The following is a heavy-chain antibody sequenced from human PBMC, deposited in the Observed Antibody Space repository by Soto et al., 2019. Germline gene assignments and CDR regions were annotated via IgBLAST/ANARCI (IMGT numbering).Heavy chain of an antibody. CDR2: ISYDGSNK. J-gene: IGHJ6*02. CDR1: GFTFSSYA. D-gene: IGHD6-13*01. V-gene: IGHV3-30-3*01. CDR3: ARDRGYSSSWYAYGYYYYYGMDV. Sequence: QVQLVESGGGVVQPGRSLRLSCAASGFTFSSYAMHWVRQAPGKGLEWVAVISYDGSNKYYADSGKGRFTISRDNSKNTLYMQMNSLRAEDTGVYYCARDRGYSSSWYAYGYYYYYGMDVWGQGTTVTVSS.